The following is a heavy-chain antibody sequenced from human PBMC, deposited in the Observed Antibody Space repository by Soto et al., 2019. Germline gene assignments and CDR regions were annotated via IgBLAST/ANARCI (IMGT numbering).Heavy chain of an antibody. V-gene: IGHV3-7*05. CDR1: GFTFSSYW. CDR2: IKQDGSDK. Sequence: EVQLVESGGGLVQPGGSLRLSCAGSGFTFSSYWMSWVRQVPGKGLEWVANIKQDGSDKYYVDSVKGRFTISRDNAKHSLYLQMNSLRAEDTAVYYCARVVVRQQLEHFDYWGQGTLVTVSS. D-gene: IGHD6-13*01. CDR3: ARVVVRQQLEHFDY. J-gene: IGHJ4*02.